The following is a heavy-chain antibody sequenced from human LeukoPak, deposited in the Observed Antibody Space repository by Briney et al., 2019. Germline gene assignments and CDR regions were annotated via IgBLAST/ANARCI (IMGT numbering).Heavy chain of an antibody. CDR2: MWYDGSNE. CDR1: GFTFSSYD. V-gene: IGHV3-33*01. Sequence: GRSLRLSCAASGFTFSSYDMHWVRQAPGKGLEWVAVMWYDGSNEYYADSVKGRFTILRDNSKNTLYLQMNSLRAEDTAVYYCARLPIVVITSGGYWGQGTLVTVSS. D-gene: IGHD3-22*01. J-gene: IGHJ4*02. CDR3: ARLPIVVITSGGY.